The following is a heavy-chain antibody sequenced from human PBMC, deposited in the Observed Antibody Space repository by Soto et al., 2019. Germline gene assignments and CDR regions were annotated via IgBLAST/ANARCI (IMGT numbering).Heavy chain of an antibody. D-gene: IGHD2-8*02. J-gene: IGHJ5*02. Sequence: QVQLVQSGAEVKKPGSSVKVSCKASGGTFSSYAISWVRQAPGQGLEWMGWIIPIFGTANYAQKYQGRVTIIADESTRTAYMELSGMRSEDTAVYYCARVIGTGWFDPWGQGTLVTVSS. V-gene: IGHV1-69*01. CDR3: ARVIGTGWFDP. CDR2: IIPIFGTA. CDR1: GGTFSSYA.